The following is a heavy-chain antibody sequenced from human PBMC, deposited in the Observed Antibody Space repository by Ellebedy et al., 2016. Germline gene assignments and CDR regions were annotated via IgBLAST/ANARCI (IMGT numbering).Heavy chain of an antibody. J-gene: IGHJ3*02. CDR3: AILGRGTGGNAFDI. V-gene: IGHV1-2*04. Sequence: ASVKVSXXASGFRFSNSAMQWVRQARGQRLEWIGWINPNSGGTNYAQKFQGWVTMTRDTSIGTAYMELSRLRSDDTAVYYCAILGRGTGGNAFDIWGQGTMVTVSS. CDR1: GFRFSNSA. CDR2: INPNSGGT. D-gene: IGHD3-16*01.